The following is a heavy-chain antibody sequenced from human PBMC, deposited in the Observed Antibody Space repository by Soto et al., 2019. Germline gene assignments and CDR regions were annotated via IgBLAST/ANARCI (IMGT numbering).Heavy chain of an antibody. D-gene: IGHD2-2*01. CDR1: GGSIRSDDYY. CDR2: IYPSGRT. Sequence: HVQLQESGPGLVKPSQTLSLTCTVSGGSIRSDDYYWRWIRQPPGKGLEWIGYIYPSGRTSYNPSLKSSVTISKDTSENHFSLKVNPVAAADTAVYYCARDSSNSPDPIDSWGQGTLVIVSS. V-gene: IGHV4-30-4*01. J-gene: IGHJ4*02. CDR3: ARDSSNSPDPIDS.